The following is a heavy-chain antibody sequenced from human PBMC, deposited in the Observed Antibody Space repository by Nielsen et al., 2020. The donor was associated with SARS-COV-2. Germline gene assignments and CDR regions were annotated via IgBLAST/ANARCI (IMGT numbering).Heavy chain of an antibody. Sequence: SETLSLTCTVSGGSISTYPFYWGWIRQPPGKGLEWIGSFYYTGITYSNPSLKSRVTISADTSKKQFSLKMSSVTAADTAMYYCARPNRDGSLVAFDIWGQGTMVTVSS. CDR1: GGSISTYPFY. CDR3: ARPNRDGSLVAFDI. V-gene: IGHV4-39*07. CDR2: FYYTGIT. D-gene: IGHD5-24*01. J-gene: IGHJ3*02.